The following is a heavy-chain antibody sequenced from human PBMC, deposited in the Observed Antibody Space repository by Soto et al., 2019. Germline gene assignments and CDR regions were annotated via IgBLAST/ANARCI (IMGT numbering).Heavy chain of an antibody. V-gene: IGHV3-33*01. CDR3: ASRIVATTSFDY. CDR1: GFTFSSYG. CDR2: IWYDGSNK. Sequence: QVQLVESGGGVVQPGRSLRLSCVASGFTFSSYGMHWVRQAPGKGLEWVAVIWYDGSNKYYADSVKGRFTISRDNSKNTLYLQMNSLRAEDTAVYYCASRIVATTSFDYWGQGTLVTVSS. D-gene: IGHD5-12*01. J-gene: IGHJ4*02.